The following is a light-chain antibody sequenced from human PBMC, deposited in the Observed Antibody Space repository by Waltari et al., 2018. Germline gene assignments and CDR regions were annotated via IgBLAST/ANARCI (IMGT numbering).Light chain of an antibody. CDR2: RNT. J-gene: IGLJ3*02. V-gene: IGLV1-47*01. CDR3: AAWDDSLSGPWV. CDR1: SSNIGSNN. Sequence: QSVLTQQPSASGTPWQRVTISCSGSSSNIGSNNVYWYQQLPGTAPELLIYRNTHLRSGVPDRFSGSNRATSASLAISGLRSEYEADYYCAAWDDSLSGPWVFGVGTKLTVL.